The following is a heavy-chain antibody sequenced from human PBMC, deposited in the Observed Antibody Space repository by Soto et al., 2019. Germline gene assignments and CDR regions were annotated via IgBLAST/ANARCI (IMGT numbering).Heavy chain of an antibody. D-gene: IGHD6-13*01. CDR3: ATLSSSWYLDY. Sequence: PSETLSLTCTVSGGSISSSSYYWGWIRQPPGKGLEWIGSIYYSGSTYYNPSLKSRITISVDTSKNQFSLKLSSVTAADTAVYYCATLSSSWYLDYWGQGTLVTVSS. CDR1: GGSISSSSYY. J-gene: IGHJ4*02. V-gene: IGHV4-39*01. CDR2: IYYSGST.